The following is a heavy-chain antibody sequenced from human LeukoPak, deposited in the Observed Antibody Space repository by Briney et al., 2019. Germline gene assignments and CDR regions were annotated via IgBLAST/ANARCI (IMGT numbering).Heavy chain of an antibody. V-gene: IGHV3-48*03. CDR3: GRDLGTHGGYVDP. CDR1: GFILSSYE. J-gene: IGHJ5*02. CDR2: ISTSDTTM. D-gene: IGHD5-12*01. Sequence: GGSLRLSCAASGFILSSYEMNWVRQAPGKGLEWVSYISTSDTTMYYADSVKGRFTISRDNAKNSLCLQMDSLRVEDTGIYYCGRDLGTHGGYVDPWGQGTLVTVSS.